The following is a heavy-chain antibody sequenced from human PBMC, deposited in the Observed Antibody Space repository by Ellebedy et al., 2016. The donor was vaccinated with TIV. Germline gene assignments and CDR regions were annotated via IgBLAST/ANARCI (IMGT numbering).Heavy chain of an antibody. D-gene: IGHD1-1*01. CDR3: ARGGLGSVQGGIGMDV. Sequence: AASVKVSCKASGYTFTGYYMHWVRQAPGQGLEWMGWINPNSGGTNYAQKFQGRVTMTRDTSISTAYMELSRLRSDDTAVYYCARGGLGSVQGGIGMDVWGQGTTVTVSS. CDR2: INPNSGGT. V-gene: IGHV1-2*02. CDR1: GYTFTGYY. J-gene: IGHJ6*02.